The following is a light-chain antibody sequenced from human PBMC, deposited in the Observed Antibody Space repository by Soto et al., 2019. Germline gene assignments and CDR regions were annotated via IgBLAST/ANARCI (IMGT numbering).Light chain of an antibody. J-gene: IGKJ5*01. CDR1: QSVSNY. CDR3: QQLHDWHPWT. CDR2: HAS. V-gene: IGKV3-11*01. Sequence: IELTQARATLSLSPGPRATLSCRPSQSVSNYLAWYQQQPRQAPRLLIYHASNRATGIPARFSGSGSATDFTLPISILHPEAFSVSFCQQLHDWHPWTFGQGTRLEIK.